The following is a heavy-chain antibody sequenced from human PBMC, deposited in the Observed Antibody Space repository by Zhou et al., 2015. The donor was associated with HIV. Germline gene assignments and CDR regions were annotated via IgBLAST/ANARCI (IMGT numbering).Heavy chain of an antibody. CDR2: INPKDGVT. J-gene: IGHJ3*01. CDR3: TRPNAVVTYFYDSSGYDPFDV. D-gene: IGHD3-22*01. CDR1: GYTFSDYY. Sequence: QLQLVQSGAEVKKPGASVKVSCKASGYTFSDYYLHWVRQAPGQGLEWMGRINPKDGVTNYAQRFQGRVTMTRDTSTTTAYLELGRLRSDDTAIYYCTRPNAVVTYFYDSSGYDPFDVWGQGTMVTVSS. V-gene: IGHV1-2*06.